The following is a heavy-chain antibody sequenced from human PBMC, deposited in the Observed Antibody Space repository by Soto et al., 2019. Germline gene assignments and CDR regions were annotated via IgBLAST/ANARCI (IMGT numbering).Heavy chain of an antibody. CDR3: ARASPVVTDV. CDR1: GGSISSGDYY. Sequence: SETLSLTCTVSGGSISSGDYYWTWIRQTPGKSQERIGYIYYSWSTHSNPSLKNRVTISVDTSKNHFSLKLSSVTAADTAVYYCARASPVVTDVWGQGTTVT. D-gene: IGHD5-18*01. J-gene: IGHJ6*02. V-gene: IGHV4-30-4*01. CDR2: IYYSWST.